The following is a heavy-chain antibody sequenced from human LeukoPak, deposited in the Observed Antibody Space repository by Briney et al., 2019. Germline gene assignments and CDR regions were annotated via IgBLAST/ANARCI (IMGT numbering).Heavy chain of an antibody. CDR3: ARRAVLSARSMLGAFDI. J-gene: IGHJ3*02. Sequence: GESLKISCKGSGYSFTSYWIGCVRQMPGKGLEWMGIIYPGDSDTRYSPSFQGQVTISADKSISTAYLQWSSLKASDTAMYYCARRAVLSARSMLGAFDIWGQGTMVTVSS. CDR2: IYPGDSDT. CDR1: GYSFTSYW. D-gene: IGHD2/OR15-2a*01. V-gene: IGHV5-51*01.